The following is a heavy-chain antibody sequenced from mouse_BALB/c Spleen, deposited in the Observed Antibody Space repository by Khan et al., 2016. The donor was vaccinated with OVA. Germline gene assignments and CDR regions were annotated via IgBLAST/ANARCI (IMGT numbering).Heavy chain of an antibody. Sequence: EVQLQESGPGLVKPSQSLSLTCTVTGYSITSDYAWNWIRQFPGNKLEWMGYISYSGNTNYNPSLKSRIAITRDTSKNTFFLQLNSVTTEDTDTYYCARVYGGYFDYWGQGTTLTVSS. CDR2: ISYSGNT. D-gene: IGHD2-10*02. V-gene: IGHV3-2*02. J-gene: IGHJ2*01. CDR3: ARVYGGYFDY. CDR1: GYSITSDYA.